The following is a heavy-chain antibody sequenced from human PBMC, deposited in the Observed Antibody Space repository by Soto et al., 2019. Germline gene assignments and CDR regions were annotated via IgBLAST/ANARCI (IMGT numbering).Heavy chain of an antibody. V-gene: IGHV3-23*01. J-gene: IGHJ3*02. Sequence: GGSLRLSCAASGFSFSAYAMNWVRQAPGKGLQWVSGLVGSGADKNYADSVRGRFTVSRDNSKNTLYLQMNSLRDEDTAVYYCAKDLIAGNGVWEAFDMWGRGTRVTVSS. D-gene: IGHD2-8*01. CDR3: AKDLIAGNGVWEAFDM. CDR2: LVGSGADK. CDR1: GFSFSAYA.